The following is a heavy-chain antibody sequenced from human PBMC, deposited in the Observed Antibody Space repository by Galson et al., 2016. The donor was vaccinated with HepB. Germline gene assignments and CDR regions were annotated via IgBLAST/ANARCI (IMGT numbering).Heavy chain of an antibody. CDR2: IIPIFGTT. CDR3: ARDIKPYYYGSGSSSHPTYRMDV. D-gene: IGHD3-10*01. Sequence: SVKVSCKVSGGTFNSYGISWVRQAPGQGLEWMGGIIPIFGTTNYAQKFQGRVTITADESTSTAYMELSSLGSEDTAVYYCARDIKPYYYGSGSSSHPTYRMDVWGLGTTVTVSS. J-gene: IGHJ6*02. CDR1: GGTFNSYG. V-gene: IGHV1-69*13.